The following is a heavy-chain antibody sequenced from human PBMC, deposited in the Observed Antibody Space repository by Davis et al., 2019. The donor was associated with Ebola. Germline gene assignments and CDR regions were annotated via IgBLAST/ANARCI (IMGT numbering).Heavy chain of an antibody. J-gene: IGHJ4*02. V-gene: IGHV3-21*01. D-gene: IGHD5-18*01. Sequence: GESLKISCAASGFTFSRYSMNWVRQAPGEGLEWVSSISSSSSYIYYADSVKGRFTISRGNAKNSLYLQMNSLRAEDTAVYYCARPRGYSYGFDYWGQGTQVTVSS. CDR1: GFTFSRYS. CDR2: ISSSSSYI. CDR3: ARPRGYSYGFDY.